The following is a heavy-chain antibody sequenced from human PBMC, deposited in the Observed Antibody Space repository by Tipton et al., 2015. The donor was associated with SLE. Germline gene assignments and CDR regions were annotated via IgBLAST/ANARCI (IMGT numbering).Heavy chain of an antibody. D-gene: IGHD3-3*01. CDR1: GYTFTNYG. Sequence: QSGPEVKKPGASVKVSCKASGYTFTNYGINWVRQAPGQGFEWMGWISGYNGDANYAQEFQGRVTMTTDTSTSTAYMELRSLRSDDTAVYHCARAATVFGVVMGVYWHMDIWGNETPVTVTS. V-gene: IGHV1-18*01. J-gene: IGHJ6*03. CDR3: ARAATVFGVVMGVYWHMDI. CDR2: ISGYNGDA.